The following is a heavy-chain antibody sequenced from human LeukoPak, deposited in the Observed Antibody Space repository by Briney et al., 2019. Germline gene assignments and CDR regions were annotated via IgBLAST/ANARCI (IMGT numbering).Heavy chain of an antibody. D-gene: IGHD6-19*01. V-gene: IGHV4-59*08. CDR2: IYYSGST. J-gene: IGHJ2*01. CDR3: ARHSSVATEYFDL. CDR1: GGSISSYH. Sequence: SETLSLTCTVSGGSISSYHWSWIRQPPGKGLEWIGYIYYSGSTNYNPSLKSRVTISVDTSKNQFSLKLSSVTAADTAVYYCARHSSVATEYFDLWGRGTLVTVSS.